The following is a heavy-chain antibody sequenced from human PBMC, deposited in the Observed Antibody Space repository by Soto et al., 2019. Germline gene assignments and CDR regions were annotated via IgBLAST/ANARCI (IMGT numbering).Heavy chain of an antibody. CDR2: VYWDDDK. Sequence: QITLKESGPTLVKPKQPLTLTCTFPGLALTYIGAGVGWIRQPPGKALEWLALVYWDDDKRYNPSLRSKLTITKDTSKKQVVLTMTNMDPVDTVTYYCVQSRCGGDCLPFYSSHAYYGLDVWGQGTTVTVSS. CDR3: VQSRCGGDCLPFYSSHAYYGLDV. CDR1: GLALTYIGAG. V-gene: IGHV2-5*02. D-gene: IGHD2-21*02. J-gene: IGHJ6*02.